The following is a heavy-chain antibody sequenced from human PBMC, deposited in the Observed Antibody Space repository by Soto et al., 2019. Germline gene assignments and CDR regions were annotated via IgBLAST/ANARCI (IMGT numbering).Heavy chain of an antibody. D-gene: IGHD1-1*01. Sequence: PSETLSLTCAVYGWSFSDYSWSWIRQPPGKGLEWIGELHPSGSTHYNPSLKSRVTISVDTSKNHFSLKLNSMTAADTAVYYCAWGMYPDKNGFWGQGAPVPVSS. V-gene: IGHV4-34*01. CDR2: LHPSGST. CDR3: AWGMYPDKNGF. CDR1: GWSFSDYS. J-gene: IGHJ1*01.